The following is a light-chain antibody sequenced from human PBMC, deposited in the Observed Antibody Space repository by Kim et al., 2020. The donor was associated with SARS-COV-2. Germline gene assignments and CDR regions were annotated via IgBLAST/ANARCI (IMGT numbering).Light chain of an antibody. CDR3: QSADSAGTWV. J-gene: IGLJ3*02. CDR1: ALPKQY. V-gene: IGLV3-25*03. Sequence: SYELTQPPSMSVSPGQTARITCSGDALPKQYAYWYQQKPGQAPVLVIYKDSERPSGIPERLSGSSSGTTVTLTISAVQAEDEADYYCQSADSAGTWVFGG. CDR2: KDS.